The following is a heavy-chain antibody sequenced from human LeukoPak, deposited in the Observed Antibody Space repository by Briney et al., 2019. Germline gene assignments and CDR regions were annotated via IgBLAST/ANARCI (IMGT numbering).Heavy chain of an antibody. J-gene: IGHJ4*02. CDR2: ISGNGADT. CDR1: GFTFSSYA. CDR3: AKVPPHYYGSGSYYFFDY. Sequence: PGGSLRLSCAASGFTFSSYAMSWVRRAPGKGLEWVSSISGNGADTYYAQSVKGRFTISRDNSKNTLYLQMNSLRAEDTAVYYCAKVPPHYYGSGSYYFFDYWGQGTLVTVSS. V-gene: IGHV3-23*01. D-gene: IGHD3-10*01.